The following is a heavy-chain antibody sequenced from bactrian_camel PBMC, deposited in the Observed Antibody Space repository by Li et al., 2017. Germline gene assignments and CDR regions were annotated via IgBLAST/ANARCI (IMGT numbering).Heavy chain of an antibody. V-gene: IGHV3S55*01. CDR2: IFMDGTT. J-gene: IGHJ4*01. CDR1: GLVGSGYA. Sequence: HVQLVESGGGSVEAGGSLTLSCAFSGLVGSGYALGWFRQPPGNEREGVAAIFMDGTTAYTDSVKGRFTISKDNAGNSLFLHMTNLKPEDTAMYCCAASASFILTPRFYRFESSVYPYRGQGTQVTVS. D-gene: IGHD1*01. CDR3: AASASFILTPRFYRFESSVYPY.